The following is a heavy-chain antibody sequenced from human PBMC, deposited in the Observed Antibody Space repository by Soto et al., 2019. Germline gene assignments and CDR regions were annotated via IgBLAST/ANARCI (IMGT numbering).Heavy chain of an antibody. J-gene: IGHJ4*02. CDR1: GFTFSSYA. Sequence: PGGSLRLSCAASGFTFSSYAMSWVRQAPGKGLEWVSAISGSGGSTYYADSVKGRFTISRDNSKNTLYLQMNSLRAEDTALYYCAALGGNNYGLAFDYWGQGTLVNVS. V-gene: IGHV3-23*01. D-gene: IGHD5-18*01. CDR3: AALGGNNYGLAFDY. CDR2: ISGSGGST.